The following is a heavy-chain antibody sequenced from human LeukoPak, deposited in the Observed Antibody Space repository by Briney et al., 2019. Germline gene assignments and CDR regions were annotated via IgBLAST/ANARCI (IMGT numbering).Heavy chain of an antibody. CDR3: AGRDLGGYSSSWYENAFDI. V-gene: IGHV3-21*01. Sequence: GGSLRLSCAASGFTFSSYSMNWVRQAPGKGLEWVSSISSSSSYIYYADSVKGRFTISRDNAKNSLYLQMNSLRAEDTAVYYCAGRDLGGYSSSWYENAFDIWGQGTMVTVSS. D-gene: IGHD6-13*01. CDR2: ISSSSSYI. CDR1: GFTFSSYS. J-gene: IGHJ3*02.